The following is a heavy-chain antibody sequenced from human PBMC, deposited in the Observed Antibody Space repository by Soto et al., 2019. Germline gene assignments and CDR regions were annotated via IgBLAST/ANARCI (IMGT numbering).Heavy chain of an antibody. CDR2: ISAYNGNT. Sequence: QVQLVQSGAEVKKPGASVKVSCKASGYTFTSYGISWVRQAPGQGLESMGWISAYNGNTNYAQKLQGRVTMTTDTSTSTAYMELRSLRSDDTAVYYCARASYYDSSGYPLDYWGQGTLVTVSS. D-gene: IGHD3-22*01. CDR1: GYTFTSYG. CDR3: ARASYYDSSGYPLDY. V-gene: IGHV1-18*01. J-gene: IGHJ4*02.